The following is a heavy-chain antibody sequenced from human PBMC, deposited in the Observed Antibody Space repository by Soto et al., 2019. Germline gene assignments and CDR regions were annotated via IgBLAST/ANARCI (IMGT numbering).Heavy chain of an antibody. D-gene: IGHD3-16*02. J-gene: IGHJ4*02. CDR1: GFTFSSYA. Sequence: GGSLRLSCAASGFTFSSYALSWVRQGPGKGLEWVSGISGSGDSKHYSDSLKGRFTISRDNSKNTLFLQMNSLRAEDTAVYYCARIPFDHVWGTDRYSPTCDYWGRGTQVTVSS. CDR3: ARIPFDHVWGTDRYSPTCDY. V-gene: IGHV3-23*01. CDR2: ISGSGDSK.